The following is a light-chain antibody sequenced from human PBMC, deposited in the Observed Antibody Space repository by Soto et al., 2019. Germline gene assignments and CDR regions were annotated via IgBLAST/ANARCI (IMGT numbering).Light chain of an antibody. V-gene: IGKV3-15*01. CDR3: LQYHNLWA. Sequence: ILMTQSPATVSVSPGESATLSCRASQNIYYNVAWYQQRPGQAPRLLIYRASTRAPGVPAMFSGSGSGTEFTLTISSLQPEDFTVYSCLQYHNLWAFGQGTKVEI. J-gene: IGKJ1*01. CDR2: RAS. CDR1: QNIYYN.